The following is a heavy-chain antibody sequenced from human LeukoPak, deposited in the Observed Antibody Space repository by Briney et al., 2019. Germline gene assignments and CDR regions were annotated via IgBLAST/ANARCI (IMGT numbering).Heavy chain of an antibody. CDR3: ARHKGASIAVAFDY. V-gene: IGHV4-39*01. Sequence: SETLSLTCTVSGGSISSSNYYWGWIRQPPGKGLEWIGSIYYSGSTYYNPSLKSRVTISVDTSKNQFSLKLSSVTAADTAVYYCARHKGASIAVAFDYWGQGTLVTVSS. J-gene: IGHJ4*02. CDR2: IYYSGST. CDR1: GGSISSSNYY. D-gene: IGHD6-19*01.